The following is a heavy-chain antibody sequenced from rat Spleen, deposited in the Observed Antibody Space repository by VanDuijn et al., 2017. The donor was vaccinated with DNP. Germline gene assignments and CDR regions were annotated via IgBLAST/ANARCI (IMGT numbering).Heavy chain of an antibody. CDR1: GFTFSAYY. V-gene: IGHV5-22*01. CDR3: VRWNSGHFDY. Sequence: EVQLVESGGGLVQPGRSLKLSCAASGFTFSAYYMAWVRQAPAKGLEWVAYIGSPAYAPYYGVSVKGRFTISRDNAKSTLYLQMNSLRSEDMATYYCVRWNSGHFDYWGQGVMVPVSS. D-gene: IGHD4-3*01. CDR2: IGSPAYAP. J-gene: IGHJ2*01.